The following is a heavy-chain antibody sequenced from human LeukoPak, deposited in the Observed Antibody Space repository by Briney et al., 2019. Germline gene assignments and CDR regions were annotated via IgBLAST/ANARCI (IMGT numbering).Heavy chain of an antibody. CDR2: FHRGRI. CDR3: ARAPSSYESGNGYPNLGWLDP. D-gene: IGHD5-24*01. J-gene: IGHJ5*02. Sequence: SEGLSLTCKVPGYGIGRGYYWVWIRQAQGRGLQWIGGFHRGRIQYNSALKSRVTISIDSSKNQFSLRMWPVTAADTAFYFCARAPSSYESGNGYPNLGWLDPWGQGALVTVSS. CDR1: GYGIGRGYY. V-gene: IGHV4-38-2*02.